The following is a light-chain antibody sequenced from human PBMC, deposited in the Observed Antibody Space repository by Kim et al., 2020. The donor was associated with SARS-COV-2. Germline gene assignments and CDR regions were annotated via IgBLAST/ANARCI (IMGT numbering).Light chain of an antibody. CDR3: QHYIRFPYT. J-gene: IGKJ2*01. CDR1: QTISTW. Sequence: SASVGDRGTIPCRASQTISTWLAWYQQKPGKAPKLLLYLASTLESGVPSRFSGSGSGTEFTLTIDSLQPDDFATYYCQHYIRFPYTFGQGTKLEIK. V-gene: IGKV1-5*03. CDR2: LAS.